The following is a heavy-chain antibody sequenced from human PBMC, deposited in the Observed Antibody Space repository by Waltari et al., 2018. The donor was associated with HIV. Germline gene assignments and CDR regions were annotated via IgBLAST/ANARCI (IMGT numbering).Heavy chain of an antibody. J-gene: IGHJ6*02. D-gene: IGHD1-26*01. CDR3: SRPSGPLHSYGMDV. Sequence: EVHLMESGGGLVKQGRSLRLSCRGSGFTFGDYGLCWCGEAPGKGLELVGFMTSEAYGGTAEYAASVTGRCTIAREDSKSTAYMQMNRLESEDTGVYFCSRPSGPLHSYGMDVWGQGTTVIVSS. V-gene: IGHV3-49*05. CDR2: MTSEAYGGTA. CDR1: GFTFGDYG.